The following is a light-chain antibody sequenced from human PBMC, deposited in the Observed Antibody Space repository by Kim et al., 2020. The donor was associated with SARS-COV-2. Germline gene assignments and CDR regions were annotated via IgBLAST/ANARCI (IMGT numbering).Light chain of an antibody. CDR2: SNN. CDR1: SSNIGSNT. CDR3: AAWDDSLNGNWV. J-gene: IGLJ3*02. Sequence: RVTISCSGSSSNIGSNTVNWYPQLPGTAPKLLIYSNNQRPSGVPGRFSGSKSGTSASLAISGLQSEDEADYYCAAWDDSLNGNWVFGGGTQLTVL. V-gene: IGLV1-44*01.